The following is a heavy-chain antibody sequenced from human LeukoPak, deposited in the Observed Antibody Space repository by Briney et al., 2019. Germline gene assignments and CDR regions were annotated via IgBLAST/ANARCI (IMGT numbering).Heavy chain of an antibody. CDR3: ARARGFTMVRGIRYYFDY. CDR2: IYYSGST. D-gene: IGHD3-10*01. V-gene: IGHV4-59*01. J-gene: IGHJ4*02. CDR1: GGSISSYY. Sequence: SETLSLTCTVSGGSISSYYWSWIRQPPGKGLEWIGYIYYSGSTNYNPSLKSRVTISVDTSKNQFSLKLSSVTAADTAVYYCARARGFTMVRGIRYYFDYWGQGTLVTVSS.